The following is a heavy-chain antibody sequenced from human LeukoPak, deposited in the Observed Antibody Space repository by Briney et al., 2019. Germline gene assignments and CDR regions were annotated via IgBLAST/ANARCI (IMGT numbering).Heavy chain of an antibody. CDR1: GFPFSSYG. CDR3: ARDSWGMDV. V-gene: IGHV3-33*01. Sequence: GGSLRLSCAASGFPFSSYGMHWVRQAPGEGLEWVAVIWYDGSNKYYADSVKGRFTISRDNSRNTLYLQMDSLRAEDTAVYYCARDSWGMDVWGQGTTVTVSS. CDR2: IWYDGSNK. J-gene: IGHJ6*02.